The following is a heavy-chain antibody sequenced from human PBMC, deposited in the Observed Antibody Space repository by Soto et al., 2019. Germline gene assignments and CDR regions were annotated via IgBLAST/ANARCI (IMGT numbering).Heavy chain of an antibody. V-gene: IGHV3-23*01. Sequence: EVQLLESGGGLIQPGGSLRLSCAASGFTFINYAMTWVRQAPGKGLEWVSAISGGGGSTYYADSGKGRFTISRDNPKNTLYLQMNRLRAEDTAVYYCAKEGNYDIVVVVAATRNLDYWGQGTLVTVSS. D-gene: IGHD2-15*01. CDR1: GFTFINYA. CDR3: AKEGNYDIVVVVAATRNLDY. CDR2: ISGGGGST. J-gene: IGHJ4*02.